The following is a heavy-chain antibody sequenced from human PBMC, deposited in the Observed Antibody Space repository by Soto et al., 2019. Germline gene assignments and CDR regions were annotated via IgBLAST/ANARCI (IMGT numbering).Heavy chain of an antibody. CDR3: ARDVWGSGSYYYYYYGMDV. D-gene: IGHD3-10*01. Sequence: SETLSLTCTVSGGSISSYYWSWIRQPPGKGLEWIGYIYYSGSTNYNPSLKSRVTISVDTSKNQFSLKLSSVTAADTAVYYCARDVWGSGSYYYYYYGMDVWGQGTTVTVSS. CDR2: IYYSGST. CDR1: GGSISSYY. V-gene: IGHV4-59*01. J-gene: IGHJ6*02.